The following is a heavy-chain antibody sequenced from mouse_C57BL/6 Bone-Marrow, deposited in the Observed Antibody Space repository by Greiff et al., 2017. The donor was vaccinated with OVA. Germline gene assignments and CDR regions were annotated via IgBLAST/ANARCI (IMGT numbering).Heavy chain of an antibody. V-gene: IGHV5-15*01. CDR2: ISNLAYSI. CDR1: GFTFSDYG. J-gene: IGHJ3*01. Sequence: EVKLMESGGGLVQPGGSLKLSCAASGFTFSDYGMAWVRQAPRKGPEWVAFISNLAYSIYYADTVTGRFTISRENAKNTLYLEMSSLRSEDTAMYYCARQDDYDGAYWGQGTLVTVSA. D-gene: IGHD2-4*01. CDR3: ARQDDYDGAY.